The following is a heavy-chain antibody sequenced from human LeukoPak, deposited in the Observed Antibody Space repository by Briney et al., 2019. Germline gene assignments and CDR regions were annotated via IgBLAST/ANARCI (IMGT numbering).Heavy chain of an antibody. CDR3: ARLCNGRCSP. J-gene: IGHJ4*02. CDR1: GDSIRGSAYF. Sequence: SETLSLTCSVSGDSIRGSAYFWGWIRQPPEKGLEWIGNIYYGGSTTYNPSLKSRLTMSVDTSKNQFSLTLTSVTAADTAVYYCARLCNGRCSPWGQGVLVVVSS. CDR2: IYYGGST. V-gene: IGHV4-39*01. D-gene: IGHD1-26*01.